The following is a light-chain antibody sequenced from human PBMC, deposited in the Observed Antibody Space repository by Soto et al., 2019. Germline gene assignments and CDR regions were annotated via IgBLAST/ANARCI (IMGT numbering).Light chain of an antibody. CDR1: SSDVGGYNY. CDR3: SSYSSTGTLRV. J-gene: IGLJ2*01. CDR2: DVS. Sequence: QSALTQPASVSGSPGQSITISCTGTSSDVGGYNYVSWYQQHPGEAPKLMIYDVSNRPSGVSNRFSGSKSGTTASLTISGLQAEDEADYYCSSYSSTGTLRVFGGGTKLTVL. V-gene: IGLV2-14*01.